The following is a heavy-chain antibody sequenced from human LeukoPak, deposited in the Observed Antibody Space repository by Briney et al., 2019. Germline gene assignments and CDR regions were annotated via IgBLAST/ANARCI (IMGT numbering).Heavy chain of an antibody. CDR2: ISSSSSYI. J-gene: IGHJ3*02. Sequence: GGSLRLSCATSGFTFSSYSMNWVRQAPGKGLEWVSSISSSSSYIYYADSVKGRFTISRDNAKNSLYLQMNSLRAEDTAVYYCARERVSAVRDPVVAATDDAFDIWGQGTMVTVSS. V-gene: IGHV3-21*01. CDR3: ARERVSAVRDPVVAATDDAFDI. CDR1: GFTFSSYS. D-gene: IGHD2-15*01.